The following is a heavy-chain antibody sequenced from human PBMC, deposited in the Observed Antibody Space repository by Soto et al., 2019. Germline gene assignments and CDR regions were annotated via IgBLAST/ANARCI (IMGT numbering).Heavy chain of an antibody. CDR2: SSYNGGT. Sequence: SETLSLTCTVATDSSGFTNSYWGWIRQPPGKGLQWIGSSSYNGGTFYNPSLKGRVVISFDTSKKQSSLQVTSVTAADTAVYFCARHRIEVVWRGFDFWGQGSPVTVSS. CDR3: ARHRIEVVWRGFDF. CDR1: TDSSGFTNSY. V-gene: IGHV4-39*01. D-gene: IGHD3-10*01. J-gene: IGHJ4*02.